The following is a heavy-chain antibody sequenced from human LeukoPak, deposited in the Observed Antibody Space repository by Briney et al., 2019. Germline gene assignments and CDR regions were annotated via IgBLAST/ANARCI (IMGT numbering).Heavy chain of an antibody. J-gene: IGHJ4*02. CDR3: ARAPITMVRGGPFDY. CDR2: INHSGST. Sequence: PSETLSLTCAVYGGSFSGYYWGWIRQPPGKGLEWIGEINHSGSTNYNPSLKSRVTISVDTSKNQFSLKLSSVTAADTAVYYCARAPITMVRGGPFDYWGQGTLVTVSS. V-gene: IGHV4-34*01. D-gene: IGHD3-10*01. CDR1: GGSFSGYY.